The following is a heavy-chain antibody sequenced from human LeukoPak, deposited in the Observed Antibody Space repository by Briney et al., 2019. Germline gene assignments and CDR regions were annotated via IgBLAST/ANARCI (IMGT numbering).Heavy chain of an antibody. CDR2: INTDGSIT. CDR3: ARVPPSVGEATSEYFQD. V-gene: IGHV3-74*01. CDR1: GFTFSTYW. J-gene: IGHJ1*01. D-gene: IGHD1-26*01. Sequence: PGGSLRLSCAASGFTFSTYWMHWVRQAPGKGLLWVSRINTDGSITNSADSVKGRFTISRDNAKNTLYLQMNSLRSEDTAVYYCARVPPSVGEATSEYFQDWGQGTLVTVSS.